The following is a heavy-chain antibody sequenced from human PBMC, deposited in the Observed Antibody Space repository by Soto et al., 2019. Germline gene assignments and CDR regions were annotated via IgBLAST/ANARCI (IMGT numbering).Heavy chain of an antibody. CDR3: ARAVGAPFYYLDF. V-gene: IGHV4-59*01. CDR2: IHYSGST. Sequence: QVQLQESGPGLVKPSETLSLTCNVSSDSISNYYWSWIRQPPGKGLEWIGYIHYSGSTDYNPSLKFRVRISADTSKSQFSLKLSSVTAADTAVDCCARAVGAPFYYLDFWGQGNLVSVSS. D-gene: IGHD6-6*01. CDR1: SDSISNYY. J-gene: IGHJ4*02.